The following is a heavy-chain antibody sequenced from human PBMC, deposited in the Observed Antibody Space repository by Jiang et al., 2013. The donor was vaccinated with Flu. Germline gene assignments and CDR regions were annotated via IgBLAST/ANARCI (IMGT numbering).Heavy chain of an antibody. J-gene: IGHJ4*02. V-gene: IGHV3-33*01. Sequence: GVVQPGRSLRLSCAASGFTFSSYGMHWVRQAPGKGLEWVAVIWYDGSNKYYADSVKGRFTISRDNSKNTLYLQMNSLRAEDTAVYYCARDSPYYDSSGYYPDFDYWGQGTLVTVSS. CDR3: ARDSPYYDSSGYYPDFDY. D-gene: IGHD3-22*01. CDR1: GFTFSSYG. CDR2: IWYDGSNK.